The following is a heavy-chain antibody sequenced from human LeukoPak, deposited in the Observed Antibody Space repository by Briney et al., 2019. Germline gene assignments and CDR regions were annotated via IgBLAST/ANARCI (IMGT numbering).Heavy chain of an antibody. CDR2: IYYSGST. CDR1: GGSISSYY. Sequence: SETLSLTCTVSGGSISSYYWSWIRQPPGKGLEWIGYIYYSGSTNYNPSLKSRVTISVDTSKNQFSLKLSSVTAADTAVYYCARTVTSFDYWGQGTLVTVSS. D-gene: IGHD4-17*01. CDR3: ARTVTSFDY. V-gene: IGHV4-59*01. J-gene: IGHJ4*02.